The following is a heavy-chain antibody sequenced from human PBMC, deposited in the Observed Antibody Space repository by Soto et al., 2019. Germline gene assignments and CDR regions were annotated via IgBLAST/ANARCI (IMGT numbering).Heavy chain of an antibody. CDR2: INPSGGST. CDR1: GYTFTSYY. D-gene: IGHD6-19*01. CDR3: ARVRPHSSGWWHVGGFDP. J-gene: IGHJ5*02. V-gene: IGHV1-46*01. Sequence: ASVKVSCKPSGYTFTSYYMHWVRQAPVQGLEWMGIINPSGGSTSYAQKFQGRVTMTRDTSTSTVYMELSSLRSEDTAVYYWARVRPHSSGWWHVGGFDPWGQGTLVTVSS.